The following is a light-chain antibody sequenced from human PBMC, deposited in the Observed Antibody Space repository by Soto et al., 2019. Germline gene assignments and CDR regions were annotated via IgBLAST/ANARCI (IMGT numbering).Light chain of an antibody. CDR3: QQRSRWPLT. J-gene: IGKJ4*01. V-gene: IGKV3D-20*02. CDR1: QTVSSTY. CDR2: GAS. Sequence: IGLTQAPGSLTLYPGERATLSCRAIQTVSSTYLAWYQQKPGQAPRLLIYGASARATGIPARFSGSGSGTDFTLTISSLEAEDFAVYYCQQRSRWPLTFGGGTKVDI.